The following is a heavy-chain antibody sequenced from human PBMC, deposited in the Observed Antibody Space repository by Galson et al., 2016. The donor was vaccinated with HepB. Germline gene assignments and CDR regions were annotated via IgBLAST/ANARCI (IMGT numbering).Heavy chain of an antibody. J-gene: IGHJ4*02. Sequence: SLRLSCAVSGFTFSMYGMYWVRQAPAKGLEWVALISYDGSNKYYADSVKGRFTISRDNSKNTLYLQMNSLRAEDTAVYYCAKEGCYYDSSGCGFDYWGQGTLVTVSS. CDR3: AKEGCYYDSSGCGFDY. D-gene: IGHD3-22*01. CDR1: GFTFSMYG. V-gene: IGHV3-30*18. CDR2: ISYDGSNK.